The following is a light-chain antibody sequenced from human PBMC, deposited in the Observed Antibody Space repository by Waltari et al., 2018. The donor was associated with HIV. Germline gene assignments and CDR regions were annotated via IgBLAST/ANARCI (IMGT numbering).Light chain of an antibody. J-gene: IGLJ2*01. CDR3: QVWDSTIDHVL. Sequence: SSVLTQPPSVSVAPGKTATITCGGKTFEKKSWHWYRKKPGQAPGLVICYDSDRPSGIPERFSGSNSGNTATLTISRVGVGDEADYYCQVWDSTIDHVLFGGGTKLTVL. CDR1: TFEKKS. V-gene: IGLV3-21*04. CDR2: YDS.